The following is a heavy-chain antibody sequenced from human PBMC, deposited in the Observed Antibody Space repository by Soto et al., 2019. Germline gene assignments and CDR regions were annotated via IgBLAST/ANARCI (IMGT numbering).Heavy chain of an antibody. CDR1: GYTFTSYG. CDR3: GREFLEWLFTYYYYYGMDV. J-gene: IGHJ6*02. CDR2: IIPIFGTA. D-gene: IGHD3-3*01. Sequence: GASVKVSCKASGYTFTSYGISWVRQAPGQGLEWMGGIIPIFGTANYAQKFQGRVTITADESTSTAYMELSSLRSEDTAVYYCGREFLEWLFTYYYYYGMDVWGQGTTVTVSS. V-gene: IGHV1-69*13.